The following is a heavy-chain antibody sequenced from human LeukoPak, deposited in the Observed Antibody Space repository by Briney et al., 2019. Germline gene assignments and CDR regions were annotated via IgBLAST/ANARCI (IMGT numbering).Heavy chain of an antibody. Sequence: PGGSLRLSCAASGFTVSSNYMSWVRQAPGKGLEWVSVIYSGGSTYYADSVKGRFTISRDNSKNTLYLQMNSLRAEDTAVYYCARESRIAAAGTSGMDVWGQGTTVTVSS. CDR2: IYSGGST. CDR1: GFTVSSNY. CDR3: ARESRIAAAGTSGMDV. J-gene: IGHJ6*02. D-gene: IGHD6-13*01. V-gene: IGHV3-66*01.